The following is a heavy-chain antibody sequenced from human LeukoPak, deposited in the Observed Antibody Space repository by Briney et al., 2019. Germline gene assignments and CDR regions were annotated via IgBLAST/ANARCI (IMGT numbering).Heavy chain of an antibody. J-gene: IGHJ6*03. CDR1: GGSISSYY. CDR3: AREEGWTLTGYYNGLHYYYMDV. D-gene: IGHD3-9*01. CDR2: IYTSGST. Sequence: PSETLSLTCTVSGGSISSYYWSWIRQPAGKGLEWIGRIYTSGSTNYNPSLKSRVTMSVDTSKNQFSLKLSSVTAADTSVYYCAREEGWTLTGYYNGLHYYYMDVWGKGTTVTVSS. V-gene: IGHV4-4*07.